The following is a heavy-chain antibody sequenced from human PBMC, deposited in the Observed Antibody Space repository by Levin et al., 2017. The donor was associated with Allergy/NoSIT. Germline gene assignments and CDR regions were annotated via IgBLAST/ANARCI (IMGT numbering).Heavy chain of an antibody. V-gene: IGHV4-39*01. Sequence: SETLSLTCTVSGGSISSSSYYWGWIRQPPGTGLEWIGSFYYTGSTYYNPSLKSRVTISVDTSKNQFSLYLNSLTAADTAVYYCARHVKWFPPQPFDCWGQGTLVTVSS. D-gene: IGHD3-10*01. J-gene: IGHJ4*02. CDR3: ARHVKWFPPQPFDC. CDR1: GGSISSSSYY. CDR2: FYYTGST.